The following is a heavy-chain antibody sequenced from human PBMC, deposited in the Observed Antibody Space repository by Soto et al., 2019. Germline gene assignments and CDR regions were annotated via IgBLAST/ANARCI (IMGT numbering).Heavy chain of an antibody. Sequence: SVKVSFKASGYTFTCYYMHWVRQAPGQGLEWMGWINPNSGGTNYAQKFQGRVTMTRDTSISTAYMELSRLRSDDTAVYYCARAWGGSTYYYDSSGLHHWGQGTLVTVSS. J-gene: IGHJ5*02. CDR3: ARAWGGSTYYYDSSGLHH. CDR2: INPNSGGT. CDR1: GYTFTCYY. V-gene: IGHV1-2*02. D-gene: IGHD3-22*01.